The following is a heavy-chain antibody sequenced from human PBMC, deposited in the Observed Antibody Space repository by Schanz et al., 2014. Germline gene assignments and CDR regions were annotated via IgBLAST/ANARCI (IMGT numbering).Heavy chain of an antibody. CDR1: GYTFTTYY. J-gene: IGHJ6*02. CDR2: INPSGGTT. V-gene: IGHV1-46*01. D-gene: IGHD2-15*01. CDR3: ARACCRQENHYYYTGMDV. Sequence: QVRLVQSGAEVKKPGASVKVSCKASGYTFTTYYIHWVRQAPGQGLEWMGIINPSGGTTKYAQRFQGRVTMTWDPSTSTVSMELSSLRAEDTAVYYCARACCRQENHYYYTGMDVWGQGTTVTVSS.